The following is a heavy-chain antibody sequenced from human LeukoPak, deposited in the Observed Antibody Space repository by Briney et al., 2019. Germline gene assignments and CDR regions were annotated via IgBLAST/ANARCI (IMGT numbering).Heavy chain of an antibody. Sequence: ASVKVSCKASGYTFTSDGISWVRQAPGQGLEWMGWISAYNGNTNYAQKLQGRVTMTTDTSTSTAYMELRSLISDDTAVYYCARGPVSGSYINWYFDLWGRGTLVTVSS. D-gene: IGHD3-3*01. V-gene: IGHV1-18*01. J-gene: IGHJ2*01. CDR2: ISAYNGNT. CDR3: ARGPVSGSYINWYFDL. CDR1: GYTFTSDG.